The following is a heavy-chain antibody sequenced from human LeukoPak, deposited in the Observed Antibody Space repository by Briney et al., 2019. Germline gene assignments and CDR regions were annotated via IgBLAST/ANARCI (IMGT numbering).Heavy chain of an antibody. V-gene: IGHV4-59*01. D-gene: IGHD4-11*01. CDR2: IYYSGST. Sequence: KPSETLSLTCTVSGGSISSYYWSWIRQPPGKGLEWIGYIYYSGSTNYNPSLKSRVTISVDTSKNQFSLKLSSLTAADTAVYYCARVPTEYWFDPWGQGTLVTVSS. CDR3: ARVPTEYWFDP. CDR1: GGSISSYY. J-gene: IGHJ5*02.